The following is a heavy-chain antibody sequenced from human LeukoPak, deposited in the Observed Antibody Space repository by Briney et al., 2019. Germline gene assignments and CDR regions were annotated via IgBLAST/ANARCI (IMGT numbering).Heavy chain of an antibody. D-gene: IGHD3-10*01. CDR3: AKDLVRGGFVVTTPNYYYGMDV. CDR1: GFTFSRYG. Sequence: GGSLRLSCAASGFTFSRYGMHWVRQAPGKGLEWVAVISYDGSSKYYADSVKGRFTISRDNSKNTLYLQMNSLRAEDTAVYYCAKDLVRGGFVVTTPNYYYGMDVWGQGTTVTVSS. J-gene: IGHJ6*02. CDR2: ISYDGSSK. V-gene: IGHV3-30*18.